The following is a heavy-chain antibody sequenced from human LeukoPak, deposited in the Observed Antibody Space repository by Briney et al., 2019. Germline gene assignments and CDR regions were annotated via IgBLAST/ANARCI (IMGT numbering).Heavy chain of an antibody. D-gene: IGHD3-10*01. Sequence: KPGGSLRLSCAASGFTFSDYYMSWIRQAPGKGLEWVSYISSSGSTIYYADSVKGRFTISRDNAKNSLYLQMNSLRAEDTAVYFCARGGVDYYGSGTYYLMYYFDYWGQGALVTVSS. CDR1: GFTFSDYY. V-gene: IGHV3-11*01. CDR3: ARGGVDYYGSGTYYLMYYFDY. CDR2: ISSSGSTI. J-gene: IGHJ4*02.